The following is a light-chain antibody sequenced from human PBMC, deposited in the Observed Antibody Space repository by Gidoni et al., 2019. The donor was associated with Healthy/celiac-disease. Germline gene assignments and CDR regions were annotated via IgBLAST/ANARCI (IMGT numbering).Light chain of an antibody. Sequence: DIQMTQSPSSLSASVGDRVSITCRASQSISSYLNWYQQKPGKAPKLLIYAASSLQSGVPSRVSGSGSGTDFTLTISSLQPEDCATYYCQQSYSTPWTFGQGTKVKIK. CDR2: AAS. V-gene: IGKV1-39*01. CDR1: QSISSY. CDR3: QQSYSTPWT. J-gene: IGKJ1*01.